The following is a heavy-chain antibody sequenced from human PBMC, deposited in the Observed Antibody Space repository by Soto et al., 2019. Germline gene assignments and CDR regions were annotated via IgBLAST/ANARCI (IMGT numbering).Heavy chain of an antibody. CDR1: GFTFSTYT. CDR3: ARGDDSSGWYNYFDY. D-gene: IGHD6-19*01. V-gene: IGHV3-48*02. J-gene: IGHJ4*02. Sequence: EVQLVESGGGLVQPGGSLRLSCAASGFTFSTYTMNWVRRAPGKGLEWVSYISSSSSTIYYADSVKGRFTISRDNAKNSLYLQMNSLRDEDTAVYYCARGDDSSGWYNYFDYWGQGTLVTVSS. CDR2: ISSSSSTI.